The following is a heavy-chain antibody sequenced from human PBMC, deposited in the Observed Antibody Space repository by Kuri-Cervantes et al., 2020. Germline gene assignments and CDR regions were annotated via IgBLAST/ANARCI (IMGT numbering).Heavy chain of an antibody. CDR2: INTNTGNP. Sequence: ASVKVSCKASGYTFTSYAMNWVRQAPGQGLEWMGWINTNTGNPTYAQGFTGRFVFSLDTSVSTAYLQISSLKAEDTAVYYCAREGSGGPDYWYFDLWGRGTLVTVSS. V-gene: IGHV7-4-1*02. CDR1: GYTFTSYA. D-gene: IGHD1-26*01. J-gene: IGHJ2*01. CDR3: AREGSGGPDYWYFDL.